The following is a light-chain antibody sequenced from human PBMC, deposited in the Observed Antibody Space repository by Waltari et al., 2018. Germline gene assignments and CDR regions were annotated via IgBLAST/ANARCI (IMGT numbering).Light chain of an antibody. V-gene: IGKV1-39*01. CDR1: ESISNY. Sequence: DIQMTQSPSSLSASVADRVTITCRASESISNYLHWYQQKAGKAPKLLIYAASNLQSGVPSRFSGSGSGTDFTLTISSLQPADFAAYYCQQSYTLPRTFGQGTKVEIK. CDR2: AAS. CDR3: QQSYTLPRT. J-gene: IGKJ1*01.